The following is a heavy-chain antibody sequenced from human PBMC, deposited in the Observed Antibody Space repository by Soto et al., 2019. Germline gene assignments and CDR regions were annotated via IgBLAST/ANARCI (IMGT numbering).Heavy chain of an antibody. Sequence: SETLSLTCAVYGGSFSGYYWSWIRQPPGKGLEWIGEINHSGSTNYNPSLKSRVTISVDTSKNQFSLKLSSVTAADTAVYYCARRIAAVQFDYWGQGALVTVSS. V-gene: IGHV4-34*01. CDR3: ARRIAAVQFDY. CDR2: INHSGST. J-gene: IGHJ4*02. D-gene: IGHD6-13*01. CDR1: GGSFSGYY.